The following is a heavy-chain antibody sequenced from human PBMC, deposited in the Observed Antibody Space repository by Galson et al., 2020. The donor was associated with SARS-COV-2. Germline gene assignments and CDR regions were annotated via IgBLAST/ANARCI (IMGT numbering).Heavy chain of an antibody. Sequence: ASVKVSCKASGYTFTNYYMHWVRQAPGPGLEWMGIINPNGGTTNYAQKFKGRVTMTRDRSTSTLYMELSSLRSEDTAVYYCARDVKPLYDYDSSGYDAFDLWGQGTMVTVSS. CDR3: ARDVKPLYDYDSSGYDAFDL. J-gene: IGHJ3*01. CDR2: INPNGGTT. CDR1: GYTFTNYY. D-gene: IGHD3-22*01. V-gene: IGHV1-46*01.